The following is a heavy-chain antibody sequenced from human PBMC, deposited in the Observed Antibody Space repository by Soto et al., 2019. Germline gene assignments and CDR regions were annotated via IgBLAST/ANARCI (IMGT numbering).Heavy chain of an antibody. Sequence: QVQLQESGPGLVKPSQTLSLTCTVSGGSISSGDYYWSWIRQPPGKGLEWIGYIYYSGSTYYNPSLKSRVTISVGTSKNQFSLKLSSVTAADTAVYYCARGEATVTNWFDPWGQGTLVTVSS. D-gene: IGHD4-17*01. CDR3: ARGEATVTNWFDP. CDR2: IYYSGST. V-gene: IGHV4-30-4*01. J-gene: IGHJ5*02. CDR1: GGSISSGDYY.